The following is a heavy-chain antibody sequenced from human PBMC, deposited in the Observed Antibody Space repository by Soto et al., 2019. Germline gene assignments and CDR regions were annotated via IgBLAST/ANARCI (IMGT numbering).Heavy chain of an antibody. CDR3: AHRSQGIAAAGTIYYGMDV. J-gene: IGHJ6*02. D-gene: IGHD6-13*01. Sequence: QVQLVQSGAEVKKPGSSVKVSCKASGGTFSSYAISWVRQAPGQGLEWMGGIIPIFGTANYAQKFQGRVTITAHESTSTAYMELSSLRSEDTAVYYCAHRSQGIAAAGTIYYGMDVWGQGTTVTVSS. CDR2: IIPIFGTA. V-gene: IGHV1-69*12. CDR1: GGTFSSYA.